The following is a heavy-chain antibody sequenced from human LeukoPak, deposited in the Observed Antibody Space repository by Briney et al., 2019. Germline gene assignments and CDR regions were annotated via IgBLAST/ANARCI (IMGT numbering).Heavy chain of an antibody. Sequence: SVKVSCKASGGTFSSYAISWVRQAPGQGLEWMGRIIPILGIANYAQKFQGRVTITADKSTSTAYMELSSLRSEDTAVYYCAVPTFRGDYELLDYWGQGTLVTVSS. CDR2: IIPILGIA. V-gene: IGHV1-69*04. CDR3: AVPTFRGDYELLDY. CDR1: GGTFSSYA. D-gene: IGHD4-17*01. J-gene: IGHJ4*02.